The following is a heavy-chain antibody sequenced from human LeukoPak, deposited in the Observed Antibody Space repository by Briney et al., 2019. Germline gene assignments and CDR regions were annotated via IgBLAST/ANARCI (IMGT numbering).Heavy chain of an antibody. Sequence: PGGSLRLSCAASGFTLSSYGMHWVHQAPGKGLEWVAVIWYDGSNKYYADSVKGRFTISRDNSKNTLYLQMNSLRAEDTAVYYCARDPFLPANRYVVHGLYYYYGMDVWGQGTTVTVSS. D-gene: IGHD2-2*01. J-gene: IGHJ6*02. CDR2: IWYDGSNK. CDR3: ARDPFLPANRYVVHGLYYYYGMDV. V-gene: IGHV3-33*01. CDR1: GFTLSSYG.